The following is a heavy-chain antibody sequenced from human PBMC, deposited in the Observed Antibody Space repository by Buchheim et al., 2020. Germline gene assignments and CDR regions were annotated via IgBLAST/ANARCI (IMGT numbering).Heavy chain of an antibody. CDR1: GGSISSGGYY. J-gene: IGHJ5*02. V-gene: IGHV4-31*03. D-gene: IGHD2-2*01. Sequence: QVQLQESGPGLVKPSQTLSLTCTVSGGSISSGGYYWSWIRQHPAKGLEWIGYIYYSGSTYYNPSLKSRVTISVDTSKNQFSLKLSSVTAADTAVYYCARGIVPAAIDVISGNWFDPWGQGTL. CDR2: IYYSGST. CDR3: ARGIVPAAIDVISGNWFDP.